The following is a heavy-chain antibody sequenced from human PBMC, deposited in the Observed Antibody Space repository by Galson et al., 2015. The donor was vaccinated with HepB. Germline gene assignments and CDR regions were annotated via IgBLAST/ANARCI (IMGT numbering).Heavy chain of an antibody. Sequence: SVKVSCKASGDTFRKYIISWVRQAPGQGLEWMGGIIPMFGVANYAQKFQDRVTVTADESTSTVYMDLSSLRSEDTAVYYCARRRYVDTALDHYYYYGMDVWGQGTTVTVSS. V-gene: IGHV1-69*13. D-gene: IGHD5-18*01. CDR3: ARRRYVDTALDHYYYYGMDV. CDR2: IIPMFGVA. J-gene: IGHJ6*02. CDR1: GDTFRKYI.